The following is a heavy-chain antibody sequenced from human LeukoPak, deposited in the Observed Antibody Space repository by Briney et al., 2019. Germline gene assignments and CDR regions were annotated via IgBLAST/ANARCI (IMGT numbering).Heavy chain of an antibody. CDR3: ARDSPNPSIAARPGWYFDL. CDR1: GYTFTGYY. V-gene: IGHV1-2*02. CDR2: INPNSGGT. Sequence: ASVKVSCKASGYTFTGYYMHWVRQAPGQGLEWMGWINPNSGGTNYAQKFQGRVTMTRDTSISTAYMELSSLRTEDTAMYYCARDSPNPSIAARPGWYFDLWGRGTLVTVSS. D-gene: IGHD6-6*01. J-gene: IGHJ2*01.